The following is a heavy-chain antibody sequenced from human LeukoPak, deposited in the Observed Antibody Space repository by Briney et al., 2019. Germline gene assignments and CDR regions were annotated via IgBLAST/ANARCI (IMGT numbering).Heavy chain of an antibody. J-gene: IGHJ5*02. CDR1: GYTFTSYW. CDR3: ARQKYSSSWYVWFDP. CDR2: IYPGDSDT. D-gene: IGHD6-13*01. Sequence: GESLKISCKGSGYTFTSYWIGWVRQMPGKGLEWMGIIYPGDSDTRYSPSFQGQVTISADKSISTAYLQWSSLKASDTAMYYCARQKYSSSWYVWFDPWGQGTLVTVSS. V-gene: IGHV5-51*01.